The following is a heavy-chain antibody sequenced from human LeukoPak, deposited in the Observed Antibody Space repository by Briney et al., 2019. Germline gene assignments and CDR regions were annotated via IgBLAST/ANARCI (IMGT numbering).Heavy chain of an antibody. CDR1: GFTFGDYV. V-gene: IGHV3-49*03. CDR2: IRSKPYGGTT. J-gene: IGHJ4*02. CDR3: TRTGDYYDSSTYYYGLDY. D-gene: IGHD3-22*01. Sequence: GGSLRLSCTGSGFTFGDYVMSWFRQAPGKGLEWVGFIRSKPYGGTTEYAASVKGRFTISRDDSKNIAYPQMNSLKTEDTAVFYCTRTGDYYDSSTYYYGLDYWGQGTLVTVSS.